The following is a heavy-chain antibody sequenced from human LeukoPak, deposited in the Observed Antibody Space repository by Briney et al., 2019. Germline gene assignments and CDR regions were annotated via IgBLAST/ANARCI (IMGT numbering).Heavy chain of an antibody. V-gene: IGHV3-7*01. CDR3: ARGPARRDYYDSSGSYFDY. Sequence: GGSLRLPCAATGFTFSSYWMSWVRQAPGKGLEWVANIKEDGSEKHYVDSVKGRFTISRDNAKNSLYLQMNSLRAEDTAVYYCARGPARRDYYDSSGSYFDYWGQGTLVTVSS. CDR2: IKEDGSEK. CDR1: GFTFSSYW. D-gene: IGHD3-22*01. J-gene: IGHJ4*02.